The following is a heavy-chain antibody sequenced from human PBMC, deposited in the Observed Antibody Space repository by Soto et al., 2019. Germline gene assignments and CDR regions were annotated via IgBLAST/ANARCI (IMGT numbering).Heavy chain of an antibody. V-gene: IGHV4-34*01. J-gene: IGHJ4*02. CDR3: ARARGYGPSNFDY. Sequence: SETLSLTCAVYGGSFSGYYWSWIRQPPGKGLEWIGEINHSGSTNYNPSLKSRVTISVDTSKNQFSLKLSSVTAADTAVYYCARARGYGPSNFDYWGQGTLVTVSS. CDR1: GGSFSGYY. D-gene: IGHD5-18*01. CDR2: INHSGST.